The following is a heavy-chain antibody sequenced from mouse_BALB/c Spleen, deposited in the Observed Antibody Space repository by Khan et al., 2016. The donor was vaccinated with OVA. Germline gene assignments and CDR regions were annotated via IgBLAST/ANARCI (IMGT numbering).Heavy chain of an antibody. CDR1: GYTFTNYG. CDR2: INTYTGEP. V-gene: IGHV9-1*02. CDR3: ARGASYWYFDV. J-gene: IGHJ1*01. Sequence: QIQLVQSGPELKKPGETVKISCKASGYTFTNYGMNWVKQAPGKGLKWMGWINTYTGEPTYTDDFKGRFSFSLDTSASTAYLQINTLKPEDMATDCCARGASYWYFDVWGAGTTVTVSS.